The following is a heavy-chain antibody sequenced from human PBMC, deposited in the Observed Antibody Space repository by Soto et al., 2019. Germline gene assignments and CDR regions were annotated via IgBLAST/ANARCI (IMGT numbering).Heavy chain of an antibody. J-gene: IGHJ5*02. CDR3: ARVVWGTDARGRWFDP. V-gene: IGHV1-18*01. Sequence: QVQLVQSGAEVKKPGASVKVSCKASGYTFTSYGISWVRQAPGQGLEWMGWISAYNGNTNYAQKLQGRVSMTTDTPASRANMGVRSLRPDDTAVYDCARVVWGTDARGRWFDPWGQGHLVTVSS. CDR2: ISAYNGNT. D-gene: IGHD3-16*01. CDR1: GYTFTSYG.